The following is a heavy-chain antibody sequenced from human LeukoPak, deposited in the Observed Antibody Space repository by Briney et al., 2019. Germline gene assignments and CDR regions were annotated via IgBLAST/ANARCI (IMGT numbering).Heavy chain of an antibody. Sequence: ASVKVSCKASGYTFTGYYMHWVRQAPGQGLEWTGWISPNSGGTNYAQKFQGRVTMTRDTSVSTAYMELSSLRSDDTAVYYCARDRAVATIGGVDYWGQGTLVTVSS. V-gene: IGHV1-2*02. CDR1: GYTFTGYY. CDR2: ISPNSGGT. J-gene: IGHJ4*02. D-gene: IGHD5-12*01. CDR3: ARDRAVATIGGVDY.